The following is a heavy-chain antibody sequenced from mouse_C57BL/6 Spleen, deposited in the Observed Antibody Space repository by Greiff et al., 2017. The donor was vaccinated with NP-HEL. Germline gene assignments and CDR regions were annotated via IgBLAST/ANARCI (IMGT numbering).Heavy chain of an antibody. J-gene: IGHJ2*01. CDR1: GYTFTSYW. V-gene: IGHV1-69*01. D-gene: IGHD1-1*01. Sequence: QVQLQQPGAELVMPGASVKLSCKASGYTFTSYWMHWVKQRPGQGLEWIGEIDPSDSYTNYNQKFKGKSTLTVDKSSSTAYMQLSSLTSEDSAVYYCARAYGGSVFDYWGQGTTLTVSS. CDR3: ARAYGGSVFDY. CDR2: IDPSDSYT.